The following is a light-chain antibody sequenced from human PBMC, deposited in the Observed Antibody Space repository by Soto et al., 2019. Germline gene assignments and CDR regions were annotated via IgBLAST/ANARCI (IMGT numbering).Light chain of an antibody. CDR2: EVN. Sequence: QSVLTQPPSASGSPGQSVAISCTGTSSDVGGYNYVSWYQQHPGKAPKLMIYEVNKRPSGVPDRFSGSKSGNTASLTVSGQDAEDEYAYYCGSYTGSSYVFGTETNVT. J-gene: IGLJ1*01. CDR1: SSDVGGYNY. CDR3: GSYTGSSYV. V-gene: IGLV2-8*01.